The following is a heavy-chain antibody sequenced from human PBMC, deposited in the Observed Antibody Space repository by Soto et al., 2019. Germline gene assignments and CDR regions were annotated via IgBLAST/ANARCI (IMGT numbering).Heavy chain of an antibody. J-gene: IGHJ4*02. CDR3: ATSPLGDTAMVL. CDR2: IYYSGST. Sequence: SETLSLTCTVSGGSISSGGYYWSWVRQPPGKGLEWIGYIYYSGSTNYNPSLKSRVTISVDTSKNQFSLKLNSVTAADTAVYYCATSPLGDTAMVLWGQGTLVTVSS. V-gene: IGHV4-61*08. D-gene: IGHD5-18*01. CDR1: GGSISSGGYY.